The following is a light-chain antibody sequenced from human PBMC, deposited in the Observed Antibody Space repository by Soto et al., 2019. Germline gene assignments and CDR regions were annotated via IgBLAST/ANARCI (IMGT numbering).Light chain of an antibody. CDR2: GAS. CDR1: QSVSSSY. V-gene: IGKV3-20*01. Sequence: ETVLTQSPATLSLSPGERATLSCRASQSVSSSYLAWYQQKPGQAPRLLIYGASSRATGIPDRFSGSGSGTDFTLTISGLEPEDFAVYYCQQYGSSPQTFGQGTKVDIK. CDR3: QQYGSSPQT. J-gene: IGKJ1*01.